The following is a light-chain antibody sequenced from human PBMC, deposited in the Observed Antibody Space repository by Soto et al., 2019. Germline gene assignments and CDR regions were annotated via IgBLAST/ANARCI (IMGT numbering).Light chain of an antibody. J-gene: IGLJ3*02. V-gene: IGLV2-14*01. CDR3: SSYTSSTTRRV. CDR1: SSDVGSYNY. Sequence: QSALTQPASVSGSPGQSITISCTGTSSDVGSYNYVSWYQQHPGKAPKLIIYGVSNRPSGVSNRFSGSKSGNTASLTISGLQAEDEADYYCSSYTSSTTRRVFGGGTKLTVI. CDR2: GVS.